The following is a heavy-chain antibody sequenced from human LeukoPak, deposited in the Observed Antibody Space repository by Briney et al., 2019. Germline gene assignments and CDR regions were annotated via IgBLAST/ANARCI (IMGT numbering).Heavy chain of an antibody. Sequence: PGGSLRLSCAASGFTFSSYAMSWVRQAPGKGLEWVSVISISGGSTNYADSVKGRFTISRDNSKNALYLHMNSLRAEDTAIYYCAKHYTGSSRPYDSWGQGTLVTVPS. V-gene: IGHV3-23*01. D-gene: IGHD6-13*01. CDR2: ISISGGST. J-gene: IGHJ4*02. CDR1: GFTFSSYA. CDR3: AKHYTGSSRPYDS.